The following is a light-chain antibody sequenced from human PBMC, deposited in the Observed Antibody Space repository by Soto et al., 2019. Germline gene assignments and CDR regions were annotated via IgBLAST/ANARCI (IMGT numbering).Light chain of an antibody. CDR1: QSVSSY. J-gene: IGKJ2*01. V-gene: IGKV3-11*01. Sequence: IVLTQSPATLSLSPGERATLSCSASQSVSSYLAWYQQKPGQAPRLLIYDASNRATGIPARFSGSGSGTDFILTICSLEPEDFAVYYCQQRSNWPAYTFGQGTKLEIK. CDR2: DAS. CDR3: QQRSNWPAYT.